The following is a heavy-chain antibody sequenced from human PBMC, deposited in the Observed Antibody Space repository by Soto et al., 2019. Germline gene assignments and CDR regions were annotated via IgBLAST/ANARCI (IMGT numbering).Heavy chain of an antibody. Sequence: SETLSLTCTVSGGSISGGGYYWNWIRQYPGKGLEWIAYIYQSGTTYYNPSLKRRATISIDRSKNQFSLMLDSVTAADTAVYYCARDLRMDSWGPGTLVTVSS. J-gene: IGHJ4*02. CDR3: ARDLRMDS. CDR2: IYQSGTT. CDR1: GGSISGGGYY. V-gene: IGHV4-31*03.